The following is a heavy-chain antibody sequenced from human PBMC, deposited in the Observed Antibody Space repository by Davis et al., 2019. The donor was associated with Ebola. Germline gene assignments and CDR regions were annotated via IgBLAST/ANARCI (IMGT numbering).Heavy chain of an antibody. CDR2: IIPIFGTA. CDR1: GYTFTSYD. V-gene: IGHV1-69*13. D-gene: IGHD4-23*01. J-gene: IGHJ6*02. CDR3: ARGEFDYGGNSRYYYGMDV. Sequence: SVKVSCKASGYTFTSYDINWVRQAPGQGLEWMGGIIPIFGTANYAQKFQGRVTITADESTSTAYMELSSLRSEDTAVYYCARGEFDYGGNSRYYYGMDVWGQGTTVTVSS.